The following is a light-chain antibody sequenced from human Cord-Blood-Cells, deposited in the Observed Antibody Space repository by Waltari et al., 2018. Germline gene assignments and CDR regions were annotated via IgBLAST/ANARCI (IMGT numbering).Light chain of an antibody. Sequence: EIVLTQSPATLSLSPGERATLSCRASQSVSSYVAWYQQKPGQAPRLLSYDASSRATGIPARFSGSGSGTEFTLTISSLEPEDFAVYYCQQRSNWPPTFGQGTRLEIK. CDR2: DAS. J-gene: IGKJ5*01. CDR3: QQRSNWPPT. CDR1: QSVSSY. V-gene: IGKV3-11*01.